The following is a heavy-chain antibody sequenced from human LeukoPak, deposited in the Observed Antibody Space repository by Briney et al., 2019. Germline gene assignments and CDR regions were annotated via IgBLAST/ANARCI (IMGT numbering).Heavy chain of an antibody. CDR1: GGSISRYY. J-gene: IGHJ4*02. CDR3: ARHRSSGDDY. Sequence: SETLSLTCPVPGGSISRYYWSWIRQPPGKGLEWIGYIYYSGSTTYNPSLKSRVTMSVDTSKNQLSLRVSSVTAADTAVYYCARHRSSGDDYWGQGTLVTVCS. V-gene: IGHV4-59*08. D-gene: IGHD6-25*01. CDR2: IYYSGST.